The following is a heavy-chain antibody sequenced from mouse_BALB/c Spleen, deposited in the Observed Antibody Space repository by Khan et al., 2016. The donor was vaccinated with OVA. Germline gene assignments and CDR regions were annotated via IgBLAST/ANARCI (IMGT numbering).Heavy chain of an antibody. D-gene: IGHD1-3*01. CDR3: ARLEDI. CDR1: GFSLTSYG. V-gene: IGHV2-9*02. Sequence: QVQLKESGPGLVAPSQSLSITCTVSGFSLTSYGVHWVRQPPGKGLEWLGVIWAGGSTNYNSALLSRLSISKANSKSQVFLKMNRLKTDDTAMYYCARLEDIWGQGTTLTVSS. J-gene: IGHJ2*01. CDR2: IWAGGST.